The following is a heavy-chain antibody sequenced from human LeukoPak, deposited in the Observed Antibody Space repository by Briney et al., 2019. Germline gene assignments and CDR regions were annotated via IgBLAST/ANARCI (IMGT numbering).Heavy chain of an antibody. CDR1: GFTFTKSA. Sequence: PGGSLRLSCSASGFTFTKSAMSWIRQAPGKRLEWVSTINPSGSPFYADSFKGRFTVSRDNSKNTHYLQMDGLRAEDTAVYYCAKKSGYDSYRYYYMNVWGKGTTVTVSS. CDR2: INPSGSP. J-gene: IGHJ6*03. V-gene: IGHV3-23*01. CDR3: AKKSGYDSYRYYYMNV. D-gene: IGHD3-22*01.